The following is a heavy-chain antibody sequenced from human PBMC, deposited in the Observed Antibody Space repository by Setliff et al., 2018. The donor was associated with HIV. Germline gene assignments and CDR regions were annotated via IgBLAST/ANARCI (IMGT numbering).Heavy chain of an antibody. D-gene: IGHD4-4*01. J-gene: IGHJ4*02. CDR1: GGSISSSSYS. Sequence: PSGTRSLTCTVSGGSISSSSYSWGWIRQPPGKGREWIGSFYYSGSTYYNPSLKSRVTISVDASRNQFSLKLNSVTAADTAVYYCAREPDSIPYDYWGQGTLVTVSS. V-gene: IGHV4-39*07. CDR2: FYYSGST. CDR3: AREPDSIPYDY.